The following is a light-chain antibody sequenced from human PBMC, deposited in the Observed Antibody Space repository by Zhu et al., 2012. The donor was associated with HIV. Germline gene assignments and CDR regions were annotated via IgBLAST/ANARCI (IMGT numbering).Light chain of an antibody. J-gene: IGKJ2*01. V-gene: IGKV3-20*01. CDR1: QSVSHNF. Sequence: EVVLTQSPGTLSLSPGERATLSCRASQSVSHNFLAWYQQRPGQAPRLLIYGASGRATGIPDRFIGSGSGTDFTLTISRVDPEDFAMYYCQQYGGSPYTFGPGDRSWRSN. CDR3: QQYGGSPYT. CDR2: GAS.